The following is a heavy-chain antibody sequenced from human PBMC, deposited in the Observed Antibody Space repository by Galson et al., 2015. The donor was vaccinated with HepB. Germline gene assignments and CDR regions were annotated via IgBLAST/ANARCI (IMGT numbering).Heavy chain of an antibody. D-gene: IGHD3-10*01. CDR3: AKIWFGVWTVFDY. CDR1: GFTFSSYA. CDR2: ISSSGGST. J-gene: IGHJ4*02. Sequence: SLRLSCAASGFTFSSYAMSWVRQAPGKGLEWVAGISSSGGSTYYADSVKGRFTISRDNFKNTLYLQMDSLRAEDTAVYYCAKIWFGVWTVFDYWGQGTLVTVSS. V-gene: IGHV3-23*01.